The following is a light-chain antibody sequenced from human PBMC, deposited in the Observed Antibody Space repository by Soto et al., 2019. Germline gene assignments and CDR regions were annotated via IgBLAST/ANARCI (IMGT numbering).Light chain of an antibody. CDR1: QSINIW. Sequence: DSQLTQSPSTLSASVGDRVTITCRASQSINIWLARYQQKPGKAPKLLMYKASSLEGGVPSTFGGSGSGTEFTLSISSLKPDAFATYSFRQYYSYPDKFGQGTKLEI. J-gene: IGKJ2*01. V-gene: IGKV1-5*03. CDR2: KAS. CDR3: RQYYSYPDK.